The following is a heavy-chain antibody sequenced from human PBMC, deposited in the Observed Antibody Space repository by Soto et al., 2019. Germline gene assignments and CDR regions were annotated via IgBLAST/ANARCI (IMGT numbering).Heavy chain of an antibody. CDR2: IIPIFGTA. V-gene: IGHV1-69*12. J-gene: IGHJ6*02. CDR3: ARQELPPRAGNGMDV. D-gene: IGHD1-26*01. Sequence: QVQLVQSGAEVKKPGSSVKVSCKASGGTFSSYAISWVRQAPGQGLEWMGGIIPIFGTANYAQKFQGRVTITGGESTSKAYMGLSSLRSEDTAVYYWARQELPPRAGNGMDVWGQGTTVTVSS. CDR1: GGTFSSYA.